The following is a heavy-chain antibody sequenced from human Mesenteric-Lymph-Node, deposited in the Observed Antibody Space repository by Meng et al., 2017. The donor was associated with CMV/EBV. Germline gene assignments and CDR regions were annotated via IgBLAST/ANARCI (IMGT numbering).Heavy chain of an antibody. J-gene: IGHJ5*02. D-gene: IGHD6-13*01. CDR2: IIPILGIA. Sequence: QVQLVQSGAEVKKPGSSVQVSCKASGCTFSIYTISWVRQAPGQGLEWMGRIIPILGIANYAQKFKGRVTITADKSTSTAYMELSSLRSGDTAVYYCAGGIAAAGSRWFDPWGQGTLVTVSS. CDR1: GCTFSIYT. V-gene: IGHV1-69*02. CDR3: AGGIAAAGSRWFDP.